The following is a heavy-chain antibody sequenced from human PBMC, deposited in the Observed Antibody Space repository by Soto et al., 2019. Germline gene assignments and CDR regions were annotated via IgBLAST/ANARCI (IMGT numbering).Heavy chain of an antibody. Sequence: SETLSLTCTVSGGSISSDGYYWSWIRQHPGKGLEWIGYIYYSGSTYYNPSLKSRVTISVDTSKNQFSLKLSSVTAADTAVYYCARGRDGYNLNWGPGTLVTVSS. CDR1: GGSISSDGYY. CDR3: ARGRDGYNLN. V-gene: IGHV4-31*03. J-gene: IGHJ4*02. CDR2: IYYSGST. D-gene: IGHD5-12*01.